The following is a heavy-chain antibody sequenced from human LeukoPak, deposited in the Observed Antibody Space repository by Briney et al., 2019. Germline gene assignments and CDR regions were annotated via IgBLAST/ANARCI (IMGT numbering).Heavy chain of an antibody. CDR3: ARHSGPYSSSWFDY. CDR1: GGSICISSYY. V-gene: IGHV4-39*01. Sequence: PSETLSLTCTVSGGSICISSYYWGWIRQPPGKGLEWIGSIYYSGSTYYNPSLKSRVTISVDTSKNQFSLKLSSVTAADTAVYYCARHSGPYSSSWFDYWGQGTLVTVSS. CDR2: IYYSGST. D-gene: IGHD6-13*01. J-gene: IGHJ4*02.